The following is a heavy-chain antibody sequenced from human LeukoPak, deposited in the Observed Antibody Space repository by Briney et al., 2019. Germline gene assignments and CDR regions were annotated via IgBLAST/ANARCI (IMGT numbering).Heavy chain of an antibody. CDR3: ATKDCSGGSCYILDV. CDR2: INPNSGDT. CDR1: GYTFTGYY. J-gene: IGHJ6*02. D-gene: IGHD2-15*01. V-gene: IGHV1-2*04. Sequence: ASVKVSCKASGYTFTGYYMHWVRQAPGQGLEWMGWINPNSGDTYYAQKFQGWVTMTRDTSISTAYMELSRLRSDDTAVYFCATKDCSGGSCYILDVWGQGTTVTVSS.